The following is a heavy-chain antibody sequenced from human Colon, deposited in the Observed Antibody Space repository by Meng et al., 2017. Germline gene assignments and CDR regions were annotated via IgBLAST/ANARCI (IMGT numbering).Heavy chain of an antibody. CDR2: IRSDGITT. D-gene: IGHD2-8*01. J-gene: IGHJ5*01. V-gene: IGHV3-74*01. CDR1: GFTFSNFC. Sequence: GESLKISCAASGFTFSNFCMHWVRQTPEKGLEWVSRIRSDGITTTYADSVKGRFSISRDNAKNTLYLQMDSLRAEDTGVYYCAKDGGNARNWFDSWGQGTRVTVSS. CDR3: AKDGGNARNWFDS.